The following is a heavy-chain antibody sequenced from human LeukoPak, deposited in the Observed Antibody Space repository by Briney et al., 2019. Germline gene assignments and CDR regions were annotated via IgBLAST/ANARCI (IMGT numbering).Heavy chain of an antibody. CDR3: ARDVAPGGQWIFGY. Sequence: ASVKVSCKASGYTFTDFYVHWLRQAPGQGLEWMGWINTYSGDTFYAQKFRGRVTMTRDTSITTAYMELSSLRSDDTAIYYCARDVAPGGQWIFGYWGPGTLVTVSS. J-gene: IGHJ4*02. V-gene: IGHV1-2*02. CDR2: INTYSGDT. CDR1: GYTFTDFY. D-gene: IGHD5-12*01.